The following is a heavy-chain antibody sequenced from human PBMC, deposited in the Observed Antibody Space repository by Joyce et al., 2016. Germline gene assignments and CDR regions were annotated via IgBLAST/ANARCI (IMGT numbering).Heavy chain of an antibody. D-gene: IGHD2-15*01. J-gene: IGHJ3*01. CDR2: IGASGGGR. Sequence: GSLSLSYTVYQTRSNNYVMAWVRRAPGKGLEWVSAIGASGGGRYYADSVKGRFTVSIDNSKNMVYLQMTSLQTEDTAIYYCARAMTVVVAYTLRDGFDVWGRGTVVAVSS. CDR3: ARAMTVVVAYTLRDGFDV. V-gene: IGHV3-23*01. CDR1: QTRSNNYV.